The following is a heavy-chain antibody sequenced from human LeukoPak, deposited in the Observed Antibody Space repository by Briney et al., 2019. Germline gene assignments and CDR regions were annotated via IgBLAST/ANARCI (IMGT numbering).Heavy chain of an antibody. CDR1: GFIFSSYG. J-gene: IGHJ3*01. D-gene: IGHD3-9*01. CDR3: ARDWYHAFDF. Sequence: PGGSLRLSCAASGFIFSSYGMHWVRQAPGKGLEWVGRIKSKTTGGTTDYAAPVKGRFTISRDDSKNMVYLQLNSLKTEDTGVYYCARDWYHAFDFWGQGTMVTVSS. V-gene: IGHV3-15*07. CDR2: IKSKTTGGTT.